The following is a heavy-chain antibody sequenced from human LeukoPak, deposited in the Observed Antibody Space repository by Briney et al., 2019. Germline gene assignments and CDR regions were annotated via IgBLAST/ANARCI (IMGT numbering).Heavy chain of an antibody. CDR3: ARVPNPYYYDSSGYPTGAFDI. CDR1: GGSFSGYY. J-gene: IGHJ3*02. Sequence: TSSETLSLTCAVYGGSFSGYYWSWIRQPPGKGLEWIGEINHSGSTNYNPSLKSRVTISVDTSKNQFSLKPSSVTAADTAVYYCARVPNPYYYDSSGYPTGAFDIWGQGTMVTVSS. V-gene: IGHV4-34*01. CDR2: INHSGST. D-gene: IGHD3-22*01.